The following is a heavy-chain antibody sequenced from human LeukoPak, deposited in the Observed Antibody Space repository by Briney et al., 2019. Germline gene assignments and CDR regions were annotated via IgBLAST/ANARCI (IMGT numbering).Heavy chain of an antibody. CDR2: ISAYNGNT. J-gene: IGHJ4*02. Sequence: ASVKVSCKASTYTFTSHGISWVRQAPGQGLEWMGWISAYNGNTNYAQKLQGRVTMTTDTSTSTAYMELRSLRSDDTAVYYCARVLGSPYYYDSSAYLDYWGQGTLVTVSS. D-gene: IGHD3-22*01. V-gene: IGHV1-18*01. CDR1: TYTFTSHG. CDR3: ARVLGSPYYYDSSAYLDY.